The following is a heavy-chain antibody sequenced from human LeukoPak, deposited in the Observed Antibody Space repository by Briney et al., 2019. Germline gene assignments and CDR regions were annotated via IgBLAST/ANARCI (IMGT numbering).Heavy chain of an antibody. CDR2: INHSGST. CDR3: ARSNYIWGSYRPRQSDAFDI. J-gene: IGHJ3*02. D-gene: IGHD3-16*02. V-gene: IGHV4-34*01. Sequence: LETQSLTCAVYGGSFSGYYWSWIRQPPGKGLEWIGEINHSGSTNYNPSLKSRVTMSVDTSKNQFSLKLSSVTAADTAVYYCARSNYIWGSYRPRQSDAFDIWGQGTMVTVSS. CDR1: GGSFSGYY.